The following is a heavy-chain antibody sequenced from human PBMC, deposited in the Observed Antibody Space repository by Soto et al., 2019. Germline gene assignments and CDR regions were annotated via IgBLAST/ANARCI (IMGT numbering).Heavy chain of an antibody. J-gene: IGHJ4*02. CDR2: IKQDGSEK. CDR3: AIGPGPAPAYYDFWSGYAFDY. CDR1: GFTFSSYW. V-gene: IGHV3-7*01. Sequence: GGSLRLSCAASGFTFSSYWMSWVRQAPGKGLEWVANIKQDGSEKYYVDTVKGRFTISRDNAKNSLCLQMNSLRAEDTAVYYFAIGPGPAPAYYDFWSGYAFDYWGQGTLVTVSS. D-gene: IGHD3-3*01.